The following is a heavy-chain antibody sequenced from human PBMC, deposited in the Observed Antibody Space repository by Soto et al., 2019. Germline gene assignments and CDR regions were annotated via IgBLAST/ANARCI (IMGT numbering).Heavy chain of an antibody. CDR3: ARHPQLRLGELSLYYFDY. J-gene: IGHJ4*02. V-gene: IGHV4-39*01. CDR2: IYYSGST. CDR1: GGSISSSSYY. D-gene: IGHD3-16*02. Sequence: SETLSLTCTVSGGSISSSSYYWGWIRQPPGKGLEWIGSIYYSGSTYYNPSLKSRVTISVDTSKNQFSLKLSSVTAADTAVYYCARHPQLRLGELSLYYFDYWGQGTLVTVSS.